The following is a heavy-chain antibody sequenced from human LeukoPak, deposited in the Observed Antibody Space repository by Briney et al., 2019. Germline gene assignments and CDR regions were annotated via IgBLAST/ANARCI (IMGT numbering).Heavy chain of an antibody. CDR1: GFTFSSYG. CDR2: IKPEGREK. CDR3: ARDYVWGSSESDY. J-gene: IGHJ4*02. Sequence: GGPLTLSCAASGFTFSSYGVTWLRQTTGKALEWVGNIKPEGREKYYVDSVKGRFTISRDNAKNSLFLQMSSLRVEDTSIYYCARDYVWGSSESDYWGQGTLVTVSS. V-gene: IGHV3-7*01. D-gene: IGHD7-27*01.